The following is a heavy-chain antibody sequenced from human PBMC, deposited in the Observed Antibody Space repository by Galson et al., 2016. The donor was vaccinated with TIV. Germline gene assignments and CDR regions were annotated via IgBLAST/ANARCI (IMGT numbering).Heavy chain of an antibody. CDR3: AREVTCGGACYYFDF. D-gene: IGHD2-21*02. J-gene: IGHJ4*02. CDR2: INWIGAST. Sequence: SRRRSCAASGFTSDDYDFSWVRQAPGKGLEWVSSINWIGASTGHADSAKGRFTISRDNAKNPLYLQMNDLRVEDTAFYHCAREVTCGGACYYFDFWGQGTLVTVSS. V-gene: IGHV3-20*01. CDR1: GFTSDDYD.